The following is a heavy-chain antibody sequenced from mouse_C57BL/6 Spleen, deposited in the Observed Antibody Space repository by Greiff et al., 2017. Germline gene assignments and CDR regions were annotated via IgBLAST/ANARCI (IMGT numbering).Heavy chain of an antibody. D-gene: IGHD1-1*01. V-gene: IGHV14-3*01. CDR3: AGSGDYYAWFAY. CDR2: IDPANGNT. Sequence: EVQLQQSVAELVRPGASVKLSCTASGYTIKNTYMHWVKQRPEQGLEWIGRIDPANGNTKYAPKFQGKATITADASSITAYLQLSSLTSEDAAIYYCAGSGDYYAWFAYWGQGTLVTVSA. J-gene: IGHJ3*01. CDR1: GYTIKNTY.